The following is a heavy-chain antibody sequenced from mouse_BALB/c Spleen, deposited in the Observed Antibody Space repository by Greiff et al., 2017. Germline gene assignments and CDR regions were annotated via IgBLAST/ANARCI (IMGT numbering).Heavy chain of an antibody. CDR3: TRGLDGYPDAMDY. CDR1: GYTFTDYE. V-gene: IGHV1-15*01. J-gene: IGHJ4*01. D-gene: IGHD2-3*01. CDR2: IDPETGGT. Sequence: QVQLKQSGAELVRPGASVTLSCKASGYTFTDYEMHWVKQTPVHGLEWIGAIDPETGGTAYNQKFKGKATLTADKSSSTAYMELRSLTSEDSAVYYCTRGLDGYPDAMDYWGQGTSVTVSS.